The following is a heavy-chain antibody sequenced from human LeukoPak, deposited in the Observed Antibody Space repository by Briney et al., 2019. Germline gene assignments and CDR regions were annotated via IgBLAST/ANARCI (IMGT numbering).Heavy chain of an antibody. Sequence: SETLSLTCTVSGGSISNYYWSWIRQHDGKGLEWIGRIYSSGSTNYNPSLKSRVTMSVDTSKNQFSLKLSSVTAADTAVYYCSRGDHDYWGQGTLVTVSS. CDR3: SRGDHDY. CDR1: GGSISNYY. CDR2: IYSSGST. J-gene: IGHJ4*02. V-gene: IGHV4-4*07.